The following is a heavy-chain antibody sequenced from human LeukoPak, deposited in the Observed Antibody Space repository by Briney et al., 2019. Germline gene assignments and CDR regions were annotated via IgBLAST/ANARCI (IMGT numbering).Heavy chain of an antibody. V-gene: IGHV4-59*01. Sequence: PSETLSLTGSVSGGSISSYYWSWIRQPPGKGLEWIGNIYYSGRTSYNPSLKSRVTISVDTSKNQFSLRLSSVTAADTAVYYCARGQKYRSGYTVTELGSGYFDYWGQGTLVTVSS. CDR1: GGSISSYY. CDR2: IYYSGRT. J-gene: IGHJ4*02. CDR3: ARGQKYRSGYTVTELGSGYFDY. D-gene: IGHD5-18*01.